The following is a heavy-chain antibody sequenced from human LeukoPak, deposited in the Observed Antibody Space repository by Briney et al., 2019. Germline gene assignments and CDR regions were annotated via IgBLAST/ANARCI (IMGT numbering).Heavy chain of an antibody. J-gene: IGHJ3*02. CDR1: GFTFSSYA. CDR2: ISYDGSNK. Sequence: QSGGSLRLSCAASGFTFSSYAMHWVRQAPGKGLEWVAVISYDGSNKYYADSVKGRFTISRDNSKNTLYLQMNSLRAEDTAVYYCARAQLGAFDIWGQGTMVTVSS. V-gene: IGHV3-30*14. CDR3: ARAQLGAFDI. D-gene: IGHD3-16*01.